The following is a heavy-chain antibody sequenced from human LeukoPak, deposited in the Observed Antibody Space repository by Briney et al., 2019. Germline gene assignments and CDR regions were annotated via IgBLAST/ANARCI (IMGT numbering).Heavy chain of an antibody. CDR1: GGSFSGYY. D-gene: IGHD5-24*01. CDR2: INHSGST. CDR3: ARRWLQLAAFDI. J-gene: IGHJ3*02. Sequence: SETLSLTCAVYGGSFSGYYWSWIRQPPGKGLEWIGEINHSGSTNYNPSLKSRVTISVDTSKNQLSLKLSSVTAADTAVYYCARRWLQLAAFDIWGQGTMVTVSS. V-gene: IGHV4-34*01.